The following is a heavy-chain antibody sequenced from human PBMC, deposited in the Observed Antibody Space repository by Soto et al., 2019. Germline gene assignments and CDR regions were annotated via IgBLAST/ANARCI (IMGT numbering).Heavy chain of an antibody. CDR2: LYHTGTT. CDR3: ARVSGGYFTHIDY. Sequence: PSETLSLTCAVAGDSISSGGSSWSWIRQPPGKGLEWIGYLYHTGTTYYNPSLKSRVTISGDRSKNQFSLRLNSVTAADTAVYYCARVSGGYFTHIDYWGRGTPVT. V-gene: IGHV4-30-2*01. D-gene: IGHD3-22*01. J-gene: IGHJ4*01. CDR1: GDSISSGGSS.